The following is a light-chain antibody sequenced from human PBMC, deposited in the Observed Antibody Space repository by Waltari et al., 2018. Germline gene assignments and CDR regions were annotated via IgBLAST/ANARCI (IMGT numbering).Light chain of an antibody. CDR2: AAS. CDR3: QKYDSAPRT. Sequence: DIQMTQSPSSLSASVGDRVTITCRASQGISNHLAWYQQRPGKVPTLLIYAASTLQSGVPSRFSGSGSGTDFTLTISSLQPEDVATYFCQKYDSAPRTFGQGTKAEIK. J-gene: IGKJ1*01. CDR1: QGISNH. V-gene: IGKV1-27*01.